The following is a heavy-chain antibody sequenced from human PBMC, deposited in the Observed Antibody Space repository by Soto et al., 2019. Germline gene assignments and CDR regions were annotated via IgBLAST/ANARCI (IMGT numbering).Heavy chain of an antibody. CDR3: ARDRVDFWSGYPTIYYYGIDV. Sequence: ASVKVACKASGYTFTSYGISWVRQAPGQGLEWMGWISAYNGNTNYAQKLQGRVTMTTDTSTSTAHMELRSLRSDDTAVYYCARDRVDFWSGYPTIYYYGIDVRGQRNTV. D-gene: IGHD3-3*01. V-gene: IGHV1-18*04. CDR1: GYTFTSYG. CDR2: ISAYNGNT. J-gene: IGHJ6*02.